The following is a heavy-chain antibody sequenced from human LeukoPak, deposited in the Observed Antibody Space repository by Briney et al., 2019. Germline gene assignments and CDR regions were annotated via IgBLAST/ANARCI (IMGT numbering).Heavy chain of an antibody. V-gene: IGHV3-11*04. CDR1: GFTFSDYY. CDR3: ARDHSDCCGPSPRGAFDI. J-gene: IGHJ3*02. CDR2: ISSSGSTI. D-gene: IGHD2-21*01. Sequence: GGSLRLSCAASGFTFSDYYMSWIRQAPGKGLEWVSYISSSGSTIYYADSVEGRFTISRDNAKNSLYLQMNSLRAEDTAGYYCARDHSDCCGPSPRGAFDIWGQGTMVTVSS.